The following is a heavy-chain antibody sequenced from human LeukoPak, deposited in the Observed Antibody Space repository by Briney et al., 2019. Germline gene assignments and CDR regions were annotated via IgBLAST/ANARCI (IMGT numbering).Heavy chain of an antibody. CDR1: GFTFSSYA. J-gene: IGHJ6*02. CDR2: ISGSGGST. Sequence: GGSLRLSCAASGFTFSSYAMSWVRQAPGKGLEWVSAISGSGGSTYYADSVKGRFTISRDDAKNSLYLQMNSLTAEDTAVYYCARDSVYSSAWSDYHHYGMDVWGQGTTVTVSS. D-gene: IGHD6-13*01. CDR3: ARDSVYSSAWSDYHHYGMDV. V-gene: IGHV3-23*01.